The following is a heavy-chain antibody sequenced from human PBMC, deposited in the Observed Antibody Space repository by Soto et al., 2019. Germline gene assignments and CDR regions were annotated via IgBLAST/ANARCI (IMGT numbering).Heavy chain of an antibody. CDR3: AKGNEALDV. D-gene: IGHD1-1*01. Sequence: QLQESGPGLVRPSGTLSLTCVVSGDFLSQNNWWSWVRQSPGKNLEWIGEIYHTGRTSYNPSLQGRVTMSVDKPNNQFSLRLISGIAADTAVYYCAKGNEALDVWGQGIAVIVSS. CDR2: IYHTGRT. J-gene: IGHJ6*02. CDR1: GDFLSQNNW. V-gene: IGHV4-4*02.